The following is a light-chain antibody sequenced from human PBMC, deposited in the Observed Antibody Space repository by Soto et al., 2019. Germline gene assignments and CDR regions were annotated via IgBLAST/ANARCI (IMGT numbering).Light chain of an antibody. CDR3: QQYTSYSYT. J-gene: IGKJ2*01. Sequence: DIQMAQSPSTLSASVGDRVTITCRASQSISSWLAWYQQKPGKAPKLLIYKASSLESGVPSRFSGSGSGTEFTLTTSSLQPDDLATYYCQQYTSYSYTFGQGTKLEIK. CDR2: KAS. V-gene: IGKV1-5*03. CDR1: QSISSW.